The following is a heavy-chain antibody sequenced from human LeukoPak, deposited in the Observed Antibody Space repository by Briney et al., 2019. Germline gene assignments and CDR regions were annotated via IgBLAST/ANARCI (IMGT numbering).Heavy chain of an antibody. D-gene: IGHD4-23*01. Sequence: KPSETLSLTCTVSGDSINFYYWNWIRQPPGKALEWIGQIYSSGSTKYSPSLQSRVTISIDTSKKQFYLKLSSVTAADTAVYYCAHHYGGNFDYWGQGTLVTVSS. CDR3: AHHYGGNFDY. V-gene: IGHV4-59*01. CDR2: IYSSGST. CDR1: GDSINFYY. J-gene: IGHJ4*02.